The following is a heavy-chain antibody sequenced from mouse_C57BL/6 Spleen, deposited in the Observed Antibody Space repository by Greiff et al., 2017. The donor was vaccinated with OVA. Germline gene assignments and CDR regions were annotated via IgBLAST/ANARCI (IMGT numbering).Heavy chain of an antibody. CDR2: ISSGGSYT. V-gene: IGHV5-6*01. CDR1: GFTFSSYG. D-gene: IGHD1-1*01. CDR3: ARPHLLLWYFDV. Sequence: EVQLVESGGDLVKPGGSLKLSCAASGFTFSSYGMSWVRQTPDKRLEWVATISSGGSYTYYPDSVKGRFTISRDNAKNTLYLQMSSLKSEDTAMYYCARPHLLLWYFDVWGTGTTVTVSS. J-gene: IGHJ1*03.